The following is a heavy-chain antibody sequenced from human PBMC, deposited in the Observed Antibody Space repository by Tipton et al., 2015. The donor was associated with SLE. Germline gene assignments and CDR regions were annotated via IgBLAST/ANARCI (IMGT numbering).Heavy chain of an antibody. D-gene: IGHD4/OR15-4a*01. Sequence: SWFRQAPGKGLEWIGEINHRGSTNYNPSLKSRVTISVDRSNNQFSLNLSSVTAADTAVYYCARERIEEYGGKENWIDPWGQGTLVTVSS. V-gene: IGHV4-34*01. J-gene: IGHJ5*02. CDR2: INHRGST. CDR3: ARERIEEYGGKENWIDP.